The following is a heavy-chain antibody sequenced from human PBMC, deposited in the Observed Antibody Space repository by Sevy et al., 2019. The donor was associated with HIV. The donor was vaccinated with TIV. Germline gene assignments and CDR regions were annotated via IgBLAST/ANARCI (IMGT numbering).Heavy chain of an antibody. D-gene: IGHD3-22*01. CDR2: ISRSGSTI. CDR1: GFTFSDYY. CDR3: ARENTMIEEPGWFDP. V-gene: IGHV3-11*01. Sequence: GGSLRISCAASGFTFSDYYMSWIRQAPGKGLEWVSYISRSGSTINYGDSVKGRLTISRDNAKNSLYLQINSLRAEDSAAYYCARENTMIEEPGWFDPWGQGTLVTVSS. J-gene: IGHJ5*02.